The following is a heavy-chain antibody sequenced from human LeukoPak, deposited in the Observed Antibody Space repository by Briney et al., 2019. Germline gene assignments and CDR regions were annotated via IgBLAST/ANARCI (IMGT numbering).Heavy chain of an antibody. CDR2: VFYTGST. CDR3: ATYSTASVGFHY. J-gene: IGHJ4*02. V-gene: IGHV4-59*01. D-gene: IGHD6-13*01. Sequence: PSETLSLTCIVSGVSITNYYWTWIRQPPGEGLEWIGYVFYTGSTNYNPSLESRVTVSVDTSKNQVSLKLTSMTAADTAVYYCATYSTASVGFHYWGRGTLVTVSS. CDR1: GVSITNYY.